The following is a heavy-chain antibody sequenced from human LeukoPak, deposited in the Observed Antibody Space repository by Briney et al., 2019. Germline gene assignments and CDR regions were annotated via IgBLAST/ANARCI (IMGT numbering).Heavy chain of an antibody. V-gene: IGHV1-69*02. J-gene: IGHJ4*02. Sequence: SVKVSCKASGFTFTGYNMHWVRQAPGQGLEWMGRIIPILGIVSYAQKFQGRVTITADKSTSTAYMELSSLRSEDSAVYYCARLVVTAIPVLDSWGLGTLVTVSS. CDR1: GFTFTGYN. CDR3: ARLVVTAIPVLDS. D-gene: IGHD2-21*02. CDR2: IIPILGIV.